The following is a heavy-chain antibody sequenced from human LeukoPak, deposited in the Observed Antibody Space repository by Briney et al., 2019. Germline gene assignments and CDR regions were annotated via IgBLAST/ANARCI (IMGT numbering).Heavy chain of an antibody. D-gene: IGHD2-2*01. V-gene: IGHV4-31*03. Sequence: SQTLPLTCNVSGVSVSDGRYYWTWIRQHPAEGLEWIGYKHYTGSANYNPSLKSRLTLSVHTSKNQFSLQLSSVTAADTATYYCATPYCSSISCLDVFNMWGQGTRVTVSS. CDR3: ATPYCSSISCLDVFNM. CDR2: KHYTGSA. J-gene: IGHJ3*02. CDR1: GVSVSDGRYY.